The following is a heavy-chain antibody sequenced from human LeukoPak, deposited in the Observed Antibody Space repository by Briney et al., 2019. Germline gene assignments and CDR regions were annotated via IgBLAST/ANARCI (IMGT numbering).Heavy chain of an antibody. J-gene: IGHJ3*02. CDR1: GYTFTSYY. D-gene: IGHD3-3*01. Sequence: GASVKVSCKASGYTFTSYYMHWVRQAPGQGLEWMGIINPSGGSTSYAQKFQGRVTMTRDTSTSTVYMELSSLRSQDTAVYYCARVEHVRFLDSDDFDIWGQGTMVTVSS. CDR2: INPSGGST. V-gene: IGHV1-46*01. CDR3: ARVEHVRFLDSDDFDI.